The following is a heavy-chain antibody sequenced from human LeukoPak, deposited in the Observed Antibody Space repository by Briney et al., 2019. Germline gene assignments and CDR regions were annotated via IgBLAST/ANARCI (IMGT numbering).Heavy chain of an antibody. CDR1: AFIFSGHW. D-gene: IGHD6-19*01. CDR3: AKDPGAVAGTGLV. J-gene: IGHJ4*02. CDR2: IKEDGSER. V-gene: IGHV3-7*01. Sequence: PGGSLRLSCEGSAFIFSGHWMNWVRQTPGKGLEWVASIKEDGSERQYVDSVKGRFTISRDNSKNTLYLQMNSLRAEDTAVYYCAKDPGAVAGTGLVWGQGTLVTVSS.